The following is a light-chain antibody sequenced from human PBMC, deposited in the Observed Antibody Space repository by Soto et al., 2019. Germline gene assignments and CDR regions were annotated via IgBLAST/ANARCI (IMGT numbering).Light chain of an antibody. CDR1: QSINRN. Sequence: EIVMTQSPATLSVSPGERATLSCRASQSINRNLAWYQQKPGQAPRLLIYGASSRATGIPARFSGSGSDTEFTLTISSLQSEDFAVYHCQQHHKWPLTFGGGTKVEIK. J-gene: IGKJ4*01. CDR3: QQHHKWPLT. V-gene: IGKV3-15*01. CDR2: GAS.